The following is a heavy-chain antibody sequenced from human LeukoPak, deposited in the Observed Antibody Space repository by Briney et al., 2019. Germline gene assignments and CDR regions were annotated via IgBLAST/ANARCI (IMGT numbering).Heavy chain of an antibody. CDR1: GGSFSAYY. CDR2: IYHSGNT. CDR3: ARSWLLRFVCAFDI. J-gene: IGHJ3*02. D-gene: IGHD6-19*01. Sequence: PSETLSLTCAVYGGSFSAYYWSWIRQPPGKGLEWIGEIYHSGNTNYNPSLKSRVTISVDTSNNHFSLKLSSVTAADTAVYYCARSWLLRFVCAFDIWGQGTMVTVSS. V-gene: IGHV4-34*01.